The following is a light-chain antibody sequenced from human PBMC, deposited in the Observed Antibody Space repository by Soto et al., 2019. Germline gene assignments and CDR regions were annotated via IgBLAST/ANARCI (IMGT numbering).Light chain of an antibody. CDR2: DAS. CDR1: QTVRNNY. V-gene: IGKV3-20*01. Sequence: EFVLTQSPGTKSLSPGERATLSCRASQTVRNNYLAWYQQKPGQAPRLLIYDASSRATGIPDRFSGGGSGTDFTLTISRLEPEDFAVYYCQQFSSYLLTFGGGSMV. J-gene: IGKJ4*01. CDR3: QQFSSYLLT.